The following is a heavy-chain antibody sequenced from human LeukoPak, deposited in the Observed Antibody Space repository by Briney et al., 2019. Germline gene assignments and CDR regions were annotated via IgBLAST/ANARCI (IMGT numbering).Heavy chain of an antibody. D-gene: IGHD3-22*01. J-gene: IGHJ4*02. V-gene: IGHV3-49*03. CDR3: TREYYYHSSGFDY. CDR1: GFTFGDYA. CDR2: IRSKAYGATT. Sequence: GGSLGLSCTASGFTFGDYAMSWFRQAPGKGLQWVGYIRSKAYGATTEHAASVKGRFTISRDDSKSIAYLQMNSLKTEDTAVYYCTREYYYHSSGFDYWGQGTLVTVSS.